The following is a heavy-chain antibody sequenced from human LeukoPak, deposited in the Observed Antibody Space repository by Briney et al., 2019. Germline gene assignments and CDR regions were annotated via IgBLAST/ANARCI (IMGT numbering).Heavy chain of an antibody. Sequence: GESLKISCKGSGYSFTSYWIGWVRQMPGKGLEWMGIIYPGDSDTRYSPSFQGQVTISADKSISTAYLQWSSLKASDTAMYYCARRSQEYSYGRHAIDYWAREPWSPSPQ. CDR2: IYPGDSDT. V-gene: IGHV5-51*01. J-gene: IGHJ4*02. CDR3: ARRSQEYSYGRHAIDY. CDR1: GYSFTSYW. D-gene: IGHD5-18*01.